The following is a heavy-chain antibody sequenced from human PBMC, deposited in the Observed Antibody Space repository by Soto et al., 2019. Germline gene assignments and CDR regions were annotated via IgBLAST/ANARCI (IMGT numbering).Heavy chain of an antibody. V-gene: IGHV4-30-2*01. CDR3: ASSRGGYRFYYYYYGMDV. CDR2: IYHSGST. CDR1: GGSISSCGYS. J-gene: IGHJ6*02. Sequence: SETLSLTCAVSGGSISSCGYSWSWIRQPPGKGLEWIGYIYHSGSTYYNPSLKSRVTISVDRSKNQFSLKLSSVTAADTAVYYCASSRGGYRFYYYYYGMDVWGQGTTVT. D-gene: IGHD3-16*02.